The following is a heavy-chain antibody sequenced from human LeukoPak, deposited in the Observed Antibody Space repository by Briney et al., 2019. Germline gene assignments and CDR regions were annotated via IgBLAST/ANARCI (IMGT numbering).Heavy chain of an antibody. J-gene: IGHJ1*01. CDR3: AREKETYYFGSGSSFQH. V-gene: IGHV3-30-3*01. CDR1: GFTLTSYA. CDR2: ISDDGINK. Sequence: PGGSLRLSCAASGFTLTSYAMHWVRQAPGKGLEWVAVISDDGINKYYADSVRGRFTISRDNSKNTLYLQMNSLRVEDTAVYYCAREKETYYFGSGSSFQHWGQGTLVTVSS. D-gene: IGHD3-10*01.